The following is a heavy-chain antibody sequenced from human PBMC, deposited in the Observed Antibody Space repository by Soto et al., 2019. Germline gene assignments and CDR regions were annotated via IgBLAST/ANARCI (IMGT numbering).Heavy chain of an antibody. Sequence: EVQLVESGGGLIQPGGSLRLSCAASGFAVSSKYMTWVRQAPGKGLEWVSVIYGDGTTYYADSVKGRFTISRDTAKNTLYLQMNSRRAEDTAVDYCVQTTGWPGFDFWGQGTLVPVSS. D-gene: IGHD6-19*01. CDR3: VQTTGWPGFDF. J-gene: IGHJ4*02. V-gene: IGHV3-53*01. CDR2: IYGDGTT. CDR1: GFAVSSKY.